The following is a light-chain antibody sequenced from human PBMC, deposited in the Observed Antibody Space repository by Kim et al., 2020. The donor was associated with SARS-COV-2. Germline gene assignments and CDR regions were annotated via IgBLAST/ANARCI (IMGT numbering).Light chain of an antibody. V-gene: IGLV2-14*03. CDR2: DVS. J-gene: IGLJ2*01. Sequence: GQSITISCTGTSSDFGAYDFVSLYQQHPGTAPTLIIHDVSHRPSGVSNRFSGSKSGNTASLTISGLQAEDEADYYCGSYSTTTTVLFGGGTQLTVL. CDR3: GSYSTTTTVL. CDR1: SSDFGAYDF.